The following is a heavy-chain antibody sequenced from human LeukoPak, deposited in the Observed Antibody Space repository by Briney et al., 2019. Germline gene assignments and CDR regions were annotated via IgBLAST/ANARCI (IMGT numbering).Heavy chain of an antibody. CDR2: IKQDGEEK. V-gene: IGHV3-7*01. CDR3: AREDYYGSGNYVAWGGAFDV. Sequence: PGGSLRLSCAASGFPFSSYWMTWVRQAPGKGLEWVANIKQDGEEKYYVDSVKGRFTISRDNAKNSLYLQMNSLRAEDTAVYYCAREDYYGSGNYVAWGGAFDVWGQGTTVTVSS. D-gene: IGHD3-10*01. CDR1: GFPFSSYW. J-gene: IGHJ3*01.